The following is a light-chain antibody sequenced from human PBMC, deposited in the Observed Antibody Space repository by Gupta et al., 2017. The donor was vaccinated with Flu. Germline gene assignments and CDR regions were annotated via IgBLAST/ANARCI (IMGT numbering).Light chain of an antibody. Sequence: QSGLTQPPSASGTPGHGVSISCSGSSSSIGSNTLNWYQHLPGTAPNLLIYVNNQRPSGVPDRFSGSKSGTSASLAISGLQAEDEADYYCASWDDSLSGQVVFGGGTKLTVL. V-gene: IGLV1-44*01. CDR2: VNN. CDR3: ASWDDSLSGQVV. CDR1: SSSIGSNT. J-gene: IGLJ2*01.